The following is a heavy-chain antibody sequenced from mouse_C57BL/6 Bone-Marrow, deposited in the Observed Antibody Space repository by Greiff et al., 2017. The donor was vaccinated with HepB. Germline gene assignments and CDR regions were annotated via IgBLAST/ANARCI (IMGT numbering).Heavy chain of an antibody. Sequence: EVQGVESGGDLVKPGGSLKLSCAASGFTFSSYGMSWVRQTPDKRLEWVATISSGGSYTYYPDSVKGRFTISRDNAKNTLYLQMSSLKSEDKAMYYCARRNWVDYWGQGTTLTVSS. J-gene: IGHJ2*01. D-gene: IGHD4-1*01. CDR3: ARRNWVDY. V-gene: IGHV5-6*01. CDR1: GFTFSSYG. CDR2: ISSGGSYT.